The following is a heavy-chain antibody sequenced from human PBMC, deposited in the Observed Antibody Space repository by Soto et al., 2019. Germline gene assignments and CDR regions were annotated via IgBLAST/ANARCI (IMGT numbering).Heavy chain of an antibody. CDR2: IFYSGGT. CDR1: GGSVSTSRSY. V-gene: IGHV4-39*01. D-gene: IGHD2-21*01. CDR3: ARQPTTGDTDLWFDP. J-gene: IGHJ5*02. Sequence: SETLSITCRVSGGSVSTSRSYWAWIRQPPGKGLEWLANIFYSGGTFYNPSLASRVSVSVDTSKNEFSLKLRSVTAADTAVYYCARQPTTGDTDLWFDPWGQGTLVTVSS.